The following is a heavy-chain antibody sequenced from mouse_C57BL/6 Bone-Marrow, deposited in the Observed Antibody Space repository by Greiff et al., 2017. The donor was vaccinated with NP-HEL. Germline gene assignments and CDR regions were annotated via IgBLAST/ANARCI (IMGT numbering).Heavy chain of an antibody. D-gene: IGHD1-1*01. CDR3: ARAFTTVSRYFDV. V-gene: IGHV1-81*01. Sequence: QVQLQQPGAELARPGASVKLSCKASGYTFTSYGISWVKQRTGQGLEWIGEIYPRSGNTYYNEKFKGKATLTADKSSSTAYMELRSLTSEDSAVYFCARAFTTVSRYFDVWGTGTTVTVSS. CDR1: GYTFTSYG. J-gene: IGHJ1*03. CDR2: IYPRSGNT.